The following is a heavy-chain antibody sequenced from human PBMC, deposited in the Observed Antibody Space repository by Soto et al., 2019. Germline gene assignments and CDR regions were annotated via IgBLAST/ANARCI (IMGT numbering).Heavy chain of an antibody. CDR2: IYYSGST. D-gene: IGHD6-19*01. V-gene: IGHV4-31*03. CDR3: ARGYSSGLGY. CDR1: GGSISSGGYY. Sequence: QVQLQESGPGLVKPSQTLSLTCTVSGGSISSGGYYWSWIRQHPGKGLEWIGYIYYSGSTHYNPSLKSRVTISVATSKNQLSLKLSSVTAADTAVYYCARGYSSGLGYWGQGTLVTVSS. J-gene: IGHJ4*02.